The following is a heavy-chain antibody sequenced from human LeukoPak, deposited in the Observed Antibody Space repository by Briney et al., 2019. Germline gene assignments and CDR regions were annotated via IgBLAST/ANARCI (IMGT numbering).Heavy chain of an antibody. V-gene: IGHV3-20*04. CDR2: INWSGGRT. D-gene: IGHD3-10*01. CDR1: GFSFDDFG. CDR3: ARRFGSGTPFDY. J-gene: IGHJ4*02. Sequence: GGSLRLSCEASGFSFDDFGLSWVRHFPGKGLEWVSGINWSGGRTYYADSVKGRFTISRDNAKKSLYLQMNSLRAEDTAFYYCARRFGSGTPFDYWGQGTLVTVSS.